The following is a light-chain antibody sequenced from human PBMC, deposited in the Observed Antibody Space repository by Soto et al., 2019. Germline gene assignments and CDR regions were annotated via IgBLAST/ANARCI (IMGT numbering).Light chain of an antibody. J-gene: IGKJ4*01. CDR1: QSITNNY. CDR3: QQFGSLIT. CDR2: DTS. V-gene: IGKV3D-20*01. Sequence: DIVLTQSPAPLSLSPGERATLSCGASQSITNNYLAWYQQKPGLAPRLLIYDTSKRAIGIPDRFSGSGSGTDFTLTISRLEPEDFAVYYCQQFGSLITFGGGTKVEIK.